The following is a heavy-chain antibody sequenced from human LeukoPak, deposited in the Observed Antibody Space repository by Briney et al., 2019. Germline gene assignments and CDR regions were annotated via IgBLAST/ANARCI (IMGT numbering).Heavy chain of an antibody. D-gene: IGHD5-18*01. CDR3: AKVRTGSGGYTYGVDY. V-gene: IGHV3-23*01. CDR1: GFTFSSYA. Sequence: GGSLRLSCAASGFTFSSYAMSWVRQAPGKGLEWVSLISGSGGSTYYADSVKGRLTISRDNSKNTLSLQINSLRAEDTAVFYCAKVRTGSGGYTYGVDYWGQGTLVTVSS. CDR2: ISGSGGST. J-gene: IGHJ4*02.